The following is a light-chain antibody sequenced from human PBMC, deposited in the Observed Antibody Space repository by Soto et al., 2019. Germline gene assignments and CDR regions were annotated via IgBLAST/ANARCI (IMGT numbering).Light chain of an antibody. Sequence: DIQMTQSPSSLSAPVGDRVIITCRASQGIHNYLAWYQQKPGKVPKLLIYAASTLQSGVPSRFSGSGSGTDFTLTINSLQPEDVATYYCQKYNSAPPVTFGPGTKVGV. V-gene: IGKV1-27*01. J-gene: IGKJ3*01. CDR2: AAS. CDR3: QKYNSAPPVT. CDR1: QGIHNY.